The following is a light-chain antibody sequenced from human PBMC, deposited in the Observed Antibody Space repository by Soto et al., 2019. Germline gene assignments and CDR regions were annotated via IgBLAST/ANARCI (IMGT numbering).Light chain of an antibody. CDR3: QQRNNWPPIT. Sequence: EIVLTQSPATLSLSPVERATLSFRASQSVSSYLAWYQQKPGQAPRLLIYDASNRATGIPARFSGSGSGTDFTLTIDNLEPEDFAIYYCQQRNNWPPITFGQGTRLEIK. CDR1: QSVSSY. CDR2: DAS. J-gene: IGKJ5*01. V-gene: IGKV3-11*01.